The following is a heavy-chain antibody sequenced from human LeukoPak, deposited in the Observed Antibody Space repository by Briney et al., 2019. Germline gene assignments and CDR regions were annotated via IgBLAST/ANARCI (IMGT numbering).Heavy chain of an antibody. CDR2: IYYSGST. Sequence: SETLSLTCTVSGGSISSYYWSWIRQPPGKGLEWIGFIYYSGSTYYNPSLKSRVTISVDTSKNQFSLKLSSVTAADTAVYYCATIEYYYDSSGYTNWFDPWGQGTLVTVSS. V-gene: IGHV4-59*04. D-gene: IGHD3-22*01. CDR1: GGSISSYY. J-gene: IGHJ5*02. CDR3: ATIEYYYDSSGYTNWFDP.